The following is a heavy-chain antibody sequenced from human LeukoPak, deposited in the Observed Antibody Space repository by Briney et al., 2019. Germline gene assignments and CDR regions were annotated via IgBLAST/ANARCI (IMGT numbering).Heavy chain of an antibody. CDR3: ASGRNYDFWSGYYHYFDY. CDR2: IYYSGST. Sequence: PSETLSLTCTVSGGSISSSSYYWGWIRQPPGKGLEWIGSIYYSGSTCYNPSLKSRVTISVDTSKNQFSLKLSSVTAADTAVYYCASGRNYDFWSGYYHYFDYWGQGTLVTVSS. CDR1: GGSISSSSYY. V-gene: IGHV4-39*01. D-gene: IGHD3-3*01. J-gene: IGHJ4*02.